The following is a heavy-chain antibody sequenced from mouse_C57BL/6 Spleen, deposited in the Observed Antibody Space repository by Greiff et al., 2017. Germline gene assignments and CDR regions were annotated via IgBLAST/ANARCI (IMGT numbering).Heavy chain of an antibody. CDR1: GFTFSSYA. CDR2: ISDGGSYT. CDR3: AREGRDYPFAY. V-gene: IGHV5-4*01. Sequence: DVKLVESGGGLVKPGGSLKLSCAASGFTFSSYAMSWVRQTPEKRLEWVATISDGGSYTYYPDNVKGRFTISRDNAKNNLYLQMSHLKSEDTAMYDCAREGRDYPFAYWGQGTLVTVSA. D-gene: IGHD2-4*01. J-gene: IGHJ3*01.